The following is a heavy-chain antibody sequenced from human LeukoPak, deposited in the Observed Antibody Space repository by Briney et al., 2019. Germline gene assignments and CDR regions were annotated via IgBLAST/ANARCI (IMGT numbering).Heavy chain of an antibody. D-gene: IGHD4-17*01. Sequence: GGSLRLSCAASGFTFEDYGMSWVRQAPGEGLEWVSGINWNGGSTGYADSVKGRFTISRDNAKNCLYLQMNSLRAEDTAFYYCARGGYGDYMGDCGQGTVVTVSS. V-gene: IGHV3-20*04. CDR2: INWNGGST. J-gene: IGHJ4*02. CDR1: GFTFEDYG. CDR3: ARGGYGDYMGD.